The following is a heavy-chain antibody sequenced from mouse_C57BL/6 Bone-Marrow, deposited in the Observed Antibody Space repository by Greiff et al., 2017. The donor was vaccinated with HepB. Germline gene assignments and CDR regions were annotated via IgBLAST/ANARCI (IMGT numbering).Heavy chain of an antibody. Sequence: EVQGVESGGDLVKPGGSLKLSCAASGFTFSSYGMSWVRQTPDQRLEWVATISSGGSYTDYPDSMKGRFTISGDNAKNTLYLQMSSLKSEDTARYCCARHYFDVWGTGTTVTVSS. J-gene: IGHJ1*03. CDR3: ARHYFDV. V-gene: IGHV5-6*01. CDR1: GFTFSSYG. CDR2: ISSGGSYT.